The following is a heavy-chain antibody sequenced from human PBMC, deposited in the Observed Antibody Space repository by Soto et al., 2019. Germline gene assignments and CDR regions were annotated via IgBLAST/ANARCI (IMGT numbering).Heavy chain of an antibody. Sequence: GGSLRLSCAASGFTFSAYGMHWVRQAPGKGLEWVAIISYDGFNKYYADSVKGRFTISRDNSKNTLYLQMNSLRSEGTAVYYGAKANQIFGESYTMDVWGQGTTVTVSS. V-gene: IGHV3-30*18. J-gene: IGHJ6*02. CDR3: AKANQIFGESYTMDV. CDR2: ISYDGFNK. D-gene: IGHD3-3*01. CDR1: GFTFSAYG.